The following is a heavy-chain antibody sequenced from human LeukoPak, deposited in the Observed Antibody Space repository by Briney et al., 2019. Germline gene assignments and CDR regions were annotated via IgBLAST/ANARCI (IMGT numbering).Heavy chain of an antibody. J-gene: IGHJ4*02. CDR2: INPNSGDT. CDR1: GYTFTGYY. Sequence: ASVKVSCKASGYTFTGYYMHWVRQAPGQGLEWMSWINPNSGDTNYAQTFQGRVTMSRDTSISTAYMELSRLRSDDTAVYYCARVTGGLLRFVEWFAHYFGYWGQGTLVTVSS. D-gene: IGHD3-3*01. V-gene: IGHV1-2*02. CDR3: ARVTGGLLRFVEWFAHYFGY.